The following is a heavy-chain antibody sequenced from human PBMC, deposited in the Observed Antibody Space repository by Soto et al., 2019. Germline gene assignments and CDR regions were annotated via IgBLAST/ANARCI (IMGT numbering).Heavy chain of an antibody. D-gene: IGHD2-15*01. Sequence: GGSLRLSCASSGFTFSNALMSWVRQAPGKGLEWVGRIKSKTDGGTTDYAAPVKGRFTISRDDSKNTLYLQMNSLKTEDTAVYYCLQDIVVVVAATPRYYYYGMDVWGQGTTVTVS. CDR2: IKSKTDGGTT. CDR1: GFTFSNAL. J-gene: IGHJ6*02. CDR3: LQDIVVVVAATPRYYYYGMDV. V-gene: IGHV3-15*01.